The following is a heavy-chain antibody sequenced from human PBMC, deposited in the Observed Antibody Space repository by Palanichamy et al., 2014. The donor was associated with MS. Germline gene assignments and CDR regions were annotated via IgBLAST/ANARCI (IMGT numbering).Heavy chain of an antibody. CDR1: GITYSSYA. D-gene: IGHD6-19*01. CDR3: ARSLGAYTSGWFDY. J-gene: IGHJ4*02. V-gene: IGHV1-69*10. CDR2: IIPILGIA. Sequence: QVQLVQSGAEVKKPGSSVKVSCKASGITYSSYAISWVRQAPGQGLEWMGGIIPILGIANYAQKFQGRVTITADKPTSTAYMDLSTLRSEDTAMYYCARSLGAYTSGWFDYWGQGTLVTVSS.